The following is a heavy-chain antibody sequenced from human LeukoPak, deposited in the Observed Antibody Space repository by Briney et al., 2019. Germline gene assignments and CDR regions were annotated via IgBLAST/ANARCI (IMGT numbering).Heavy chain of an antibody. J-gene: IGHJ5*02. D-gene: IGHD6-6*01. CDR2: VRYSGST. CDR3: AKRRGGSSELDP. V-gene: IGHV4-39*01. CDR1: GDSISSGEYY. Sequence: SETLSLTCTVSGDSISSGEYYWGWIRQPPGKVLEWIVNVRYSGSTYYSPSLKSRVTIYLDTSKNQFSLKLTATAAEDTALYYCAKRRGGSSELDPWGQGTLVTVS.